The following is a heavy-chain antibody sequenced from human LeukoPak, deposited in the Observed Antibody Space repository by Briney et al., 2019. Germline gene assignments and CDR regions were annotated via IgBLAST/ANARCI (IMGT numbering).Heavy chain of an antibody. J-gene: IGHJ5*02. D-gene: IGHD3-22*01. Sequence: GESLKISCQGSGYSFTSYWIGWVRQMPGKGLEWMGIIYPGDSDTRYSPSFQGQVTTSADKSISTAYLQWSSLKASDTAMYYCARHYDSSGYQNWLDPWGQGTLVTVSS. V-gene: IGHV5-51*01. CDR1: GYSFTSYW. CDR2: IYPGDSDT. CDR3: ARHYDSSGYQNWLDP.